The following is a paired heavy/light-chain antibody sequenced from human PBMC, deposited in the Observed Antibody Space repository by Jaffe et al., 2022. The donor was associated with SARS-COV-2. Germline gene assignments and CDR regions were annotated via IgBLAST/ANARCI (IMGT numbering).Heavy chain of an antibody. D-gene: IGHD3-22*01. CDR1: GYIFTSYA. V-gene: IGHV7-4-1*02. CDR3: ARVSYYYDGSRLKLYGLDV. CDR2: INTNTGNP. J-gene: IGHJ6*02. Sequence: QVQLLQSGSELKKPGASVKVSCQASGYIFTSYALNWVRQAPGHGLEWMGWINTNTGNPTYAQGFTGRFIFSLDTSVTTSYLQISGLKAEDTAVYYCARVSYYYDGSRLKLYGLDVWGQGTTVTVSS.
Light chain of an antibody. V-gene: IGKV1-33*01. Sequence: DIQMTQSPSSLSASVGDRVTITCQASQDISNYLNWYQQKPGKAPKVLIYDVSNLETGVPSRFSGSGSGTDFTFTISSLQPEDIATYYCQQYDNLPLTFGGGTKVEIK. CDR3: QQYDNLPLT. J-gene: IGKJ4*01. CDR1: QDISNY. CDR2: DVS.